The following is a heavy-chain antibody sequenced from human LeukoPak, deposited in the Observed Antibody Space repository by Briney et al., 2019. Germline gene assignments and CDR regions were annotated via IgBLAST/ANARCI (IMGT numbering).Heavy chain of an antibody. CDR1: GFTFSSYA. CDR2: ISGSGRIT. Sequence: RPGGSLRLSCAASGFTFSSYAMTWVRQAPGKGLEWVSSISGSGRITYHADSVKGRFTIARDNSKNTLFLQMNSLRAEDTAVYYCARSYIAVAGSALDYWGQGTLVTVSS. V-gene: IGHV3-23*01. J-gene: IGHJ4*02. D-gene: IGHD6-19*01. CDR3: ARSYIAVAGSALDY.